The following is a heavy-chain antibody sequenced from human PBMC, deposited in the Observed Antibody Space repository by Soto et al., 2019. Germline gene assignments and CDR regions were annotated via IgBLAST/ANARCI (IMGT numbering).Heavy chain of an antibody. Sequence: PGGSLRLSCAASGFTFSSYAMSWVRQAPGKGLEWVSAISGSGGSTYYADSVKGRFTISRDNSKNTLYLQMNSLRAEDTAVYYCAKDELEPNYCYYYMDVWGKGTTVTVSS. D-gene: IGHD1-1*01. CDR2: ISGSGGST. CDR3: AKDELEPNYCYYYMDV. V-gene: IGHV3-23*01. CDR1: GFTFSSYA. J-gene: IGHJ6*03.